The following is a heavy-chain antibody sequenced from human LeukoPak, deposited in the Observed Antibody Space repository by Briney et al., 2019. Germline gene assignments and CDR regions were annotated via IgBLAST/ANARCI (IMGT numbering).Heavy chain of an antibody. CDR3: SSQPAVLDLDC. CDR1: GFAFSSYW. Sequence: GGSLRLPCAASGFAFSSYWMTWVRQAPGKGLEWVANIKPDGSGKNYVDSVKGRFTISRDNAKNSLYLQMKGLRVEDTAVYYCSSQPAVLDLDCWGQGALVTVSS. D-gene: IGHD6-19*01. J-gene: IGHJ4*02. V-gene: IGHV3-7*01. CDR2: IKPDGSGK.